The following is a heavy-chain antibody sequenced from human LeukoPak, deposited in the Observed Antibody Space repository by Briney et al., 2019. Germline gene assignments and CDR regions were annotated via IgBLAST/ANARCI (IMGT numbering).Heavy chain of an antibody. D-gene: IGHD5-18*01. CDR3: ARDGTAMVLDY. CDR2: IWYDGSNK. Sequence: GGSLRLSCAASGFTFSSYGMHWVRQAPGEGLEWVAVIWYDGSNKYYADSVKGRFTISRDNSKNTLYLQMNSLRAEDTAVYYCARDGTAMVLDYWGQGTLVTVSS. CDR1: GFTFSSYG. V-gene: IGHV3-33*01. J-gene: IGHJ4*02.